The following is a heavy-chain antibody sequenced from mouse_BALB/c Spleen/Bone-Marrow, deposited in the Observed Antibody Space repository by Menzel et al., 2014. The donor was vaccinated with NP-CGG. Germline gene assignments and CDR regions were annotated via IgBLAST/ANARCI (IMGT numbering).Heavy chain of an antibody. J-gene: IGHJ2*01. Sequence: VQRVESGAELVRPGTSVKMSCKAAGYSFTNFWIGWVKQGPGHGLEWIGDIYPKNDDANYNEKFKGRATLTVDTSSSTAYMQLSGLTSEDSAVYYCTRHYGNYDYWGQGSTLTVSS. D-gene: IGHD2-1*01. CDR3: TRHYGNYDY. CDR1: GYSFTNFW. V-gene: IGHV1-63*02. CDR2: IYPKNDDA.